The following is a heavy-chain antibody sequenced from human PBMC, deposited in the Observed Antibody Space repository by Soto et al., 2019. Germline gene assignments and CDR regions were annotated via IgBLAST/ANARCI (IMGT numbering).Heavy chain of an antibody. J-gene: IGHJ5*02. CDR2: IYTADSDT. Sequence: VVSKRISSNGSGEKFIDYWGARVLQINEKDLKWMGIIYTADSDTRYSPSFQGQVTISVDKSIDTAYLQWNSLKASDTSMFYCARQHYYDSGKFDPWGQGTPVTVSS. CDR3: ARQHYYDSGKFDP. V-gene: IGHV5-51*01. D-gene: IGHD3-10*01. CDR1: GEKFIDYW.